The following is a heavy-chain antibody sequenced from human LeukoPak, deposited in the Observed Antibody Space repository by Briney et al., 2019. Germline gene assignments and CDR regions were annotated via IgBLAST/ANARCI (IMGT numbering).Heavy chain of an antibody. D-gene: IGHD5-24*01. CDR3: AREPPLRDGYTPAPFDY. Sequence: SETLSLTCTDSGGSISSYYWSWIRQPPGKGLEWIGYIYYSGSTSYDPSLKSRVTISVDTSKNQFSLKLSSVTAADTAVYYCAREPPLRDGYTPAPFDYWGQGTLVTVSS. J-gene: IGHJ4*02. CDR1: GGSISSYY. CDR2: IYYSGST. V-gene: IGHV4-59*01.